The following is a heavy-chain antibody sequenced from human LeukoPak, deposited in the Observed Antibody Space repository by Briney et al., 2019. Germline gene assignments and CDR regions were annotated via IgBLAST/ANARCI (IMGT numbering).Heavy chain of an antibody. CDR3: ARLFPPPSICIVGCEGRYFDY. J-gene: IGHJ4*02. V-gene: IGHV4-39*01. Sequence: PSETLSLTCTVSGGSISSSSYYWGWIRQPPGKGLEWIGSIYYSGSTYCNPSLKSRVTISVDTSKNQFSLKLSSVTAADTAVYYCARLFPPPSICIVGCEGRYFDYWGQGTLVTVSS. CDR1: GGSISSSSYY. CDR2: IYYSGST. D-gene: IGHD1-26*01.